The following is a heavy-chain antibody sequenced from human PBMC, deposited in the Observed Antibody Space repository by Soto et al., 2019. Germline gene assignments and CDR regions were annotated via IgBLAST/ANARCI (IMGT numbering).Heavy chain of an antibody. CDR2: IYHSGST. Sequence: NMSLTCTVSGGSIRTTRYYWSWIRQHPGEGLEWIAYIYHSGSTYYNHSLKSRVAMSVDTSSNQFSMSLSSVTAADTAVYYVARVISEERSTISGVVIGTMHVLGQGNKVTV. V-gene: IGHV4-31*03. CDR1: GGSIRTTRYY. D-gene: IGHD3-3*01. J-gene: IGHJ6*01. CDR3: ARVISEERSTISGVVIGTMHV.